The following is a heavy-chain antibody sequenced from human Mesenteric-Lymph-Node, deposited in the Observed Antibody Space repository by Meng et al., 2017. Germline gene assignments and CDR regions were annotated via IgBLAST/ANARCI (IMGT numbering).Heavy chain of an antibody. V-gene: IGHV4-59*01. CDR2: IYSTGGT. Sequence: GSLRLSCTVSGGSISSYYWSWIRQPAGKGLEWIGYIYSTGGTNYNPSLKSRVTISVDTSKNQLSLNLNSVTAADTAVYYCARDNIQYTSTWFFDSWGQGILVTVSS. D-gene: IGHD6-13*01. CDR3: ARDNIQYTSTWFFDS. CDR1: GGSISSYY. J-gene: IGHJ4*02.